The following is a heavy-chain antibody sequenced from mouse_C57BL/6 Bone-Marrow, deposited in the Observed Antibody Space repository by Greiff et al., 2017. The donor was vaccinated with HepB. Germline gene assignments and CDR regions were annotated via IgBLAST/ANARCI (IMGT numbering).Heavy chain of an antibody. CDR3: ASHYYGSSPQV. J-gene: IGHJ1*03. CDR1: GYTFTDYY. Sequence: EVQLQQSGPELVKPGASVKISCKASGYTFTDYYMNWVKQSHGKSLEWIGDINPNNGGTSYNQKFKGKATLTVDKSSSTAYMELRSLTSEDSAVYYCASHYYGSSPQVWGTGTTVTVSS. CDR2: INPNNGGT. D-gene: IGHD1-1*01. V-gene: IGHV1-26*01.